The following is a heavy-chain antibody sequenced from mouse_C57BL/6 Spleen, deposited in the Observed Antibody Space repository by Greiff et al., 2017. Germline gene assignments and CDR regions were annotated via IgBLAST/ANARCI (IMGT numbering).Heavy chain of an antibody. CDR3: ARRGMDY. J-gene: IGHJ4*01. V-gene: IGHV1-54*01. Sequence: LQESGAELVRPGTSVKVSCKASGYAFTNYLIEWVKQRPGQGLEWIGVINPGSGGTNYNEKFKGKATLTADKSSSTAYMQLSSLTSEDSAVYFCARRGMDYWGQGTSVTVSS. CDR2: INPGSGGT. CDR1: GYAFTNYL.